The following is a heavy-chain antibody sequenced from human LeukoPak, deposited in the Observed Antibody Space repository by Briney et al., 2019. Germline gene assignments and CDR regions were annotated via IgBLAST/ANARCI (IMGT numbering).Heavy chain of an antibody. CDR1: GYTFTGYY. Sequence: ASVKVSCKASGYTFTGYYMHWVRQAPGQGLEWMGWINPNSGGTNYAQKFRGRVTMTRDTSISTAYMELSRLRSDDTAVYYCARDGEGRTNFDYWGQGTLITVSS. J-gene: IGHJ4*02. D-gene: IGHD1-14*01. CDR3: ARDGEGRTNFDY. V-gene: IGHV1-2*02. CDR2: INPNSGGT.